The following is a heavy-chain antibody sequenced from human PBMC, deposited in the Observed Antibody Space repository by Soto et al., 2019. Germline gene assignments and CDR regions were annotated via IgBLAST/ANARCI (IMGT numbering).Heavy chain of an antibody. V-gene: IGHV4-31*03. Sequence: PSETLSLTCTVSGGSISSGGYYWSWIRQHPGKGLEWIGYIYYSGSTYYNPSLKSRVTISVDTSKNQFSLKLSSVPAADTAVYYFARLPDYDILTGYPCFAPWGQETWVPVSS. CDR2: IYYSGST. CDR1: GGSISSGGYY. D-gene: IGHD3-9*01. J-gene: IGHJ5*02. CDR3: ARLPDYDILTGYPCFAP.